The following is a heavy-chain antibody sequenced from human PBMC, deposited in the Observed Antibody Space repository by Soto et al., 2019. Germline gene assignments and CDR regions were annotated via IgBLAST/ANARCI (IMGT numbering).Heavy chain of an antibody. V-gene: IGHV2-5*02. CDR2: IYWDDDT. D-gene: IGHD3-16*01. Sequence: HITLKESGPTLVKPTQTLTLTCISSGFSFSADGVGVGWIRQPPGKTLEWLALIYWDDDTRYRPSLKSRLTITKDSSKNQVVLTMTNMDPLDTATYYCAHAFGGTSWPNDAFDVWGQGTVVTVS. CDR1: GFSFSADGVG. CDR3: AHAFGGTSWPNDAFDV. J-gene: IGHJ3*01.